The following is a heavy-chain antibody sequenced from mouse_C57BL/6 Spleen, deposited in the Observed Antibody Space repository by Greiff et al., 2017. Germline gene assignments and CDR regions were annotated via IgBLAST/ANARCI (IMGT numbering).Heavy chain of an antibody. CDR3: ARGGSSSCGY. V-gene: IGHV1-69*01. J-gene: IGHJ2*01. CDR1: GYTFTSYW. D-gene: IGHD1-1*01. Sequence: QVQLQQPGAELVMPGASVKLSCKASGYTFTSYWMHWVKQRPGQGLEWIGELDPSDSYTNYNQKFKGKSTLTVDKSSSTAYMQLSSLTSEDSAVYYCARGGSSSCGYWGQGTTLTVSS. CDR2: LDPSDSYT.